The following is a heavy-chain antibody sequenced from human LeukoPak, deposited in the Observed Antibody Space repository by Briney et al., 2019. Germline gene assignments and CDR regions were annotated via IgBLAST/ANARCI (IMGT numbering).Heavy chain of an antibody. Sequence: GASVKVSCKASGYTFTSYAMHWVRQAPGQRLEWMGWINAGNGNTKYSQEFQGRVTITRDTSASTAYMELSSLRSEDTAVYYCASLRSGWTFNWFDPWGQGTLVTVSS. J-gene: IGHJ5*02. CDR1: GYTFTSYA. CDR2: INAGNGNT. CDR3: ASLRSGWTFNWFDP. V-gene: IGHV1-3*03. D-gene: IGHD6-19*01.